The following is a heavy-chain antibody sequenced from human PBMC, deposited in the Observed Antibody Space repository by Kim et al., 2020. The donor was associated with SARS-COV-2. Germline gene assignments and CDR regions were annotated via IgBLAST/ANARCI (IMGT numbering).Heavy chain of an antibody. Sequence: SETLSLTCTVSGGSISSNYYYWVWMPQPPGLGLVWIVSICGSRNSYPTPSRQVRITISVDTTQNPFSLKLISVTAAATAFCYCARLSGLYLLYWLQAALV. D-gene: IGHD2-21*01. CDR2: ICGSRNS. CDR3: ARLSGLYLLY. V-gene: IGHV4-39*02. J-gene: IGHJ4*02. CDR1: GGSISSNYYY.